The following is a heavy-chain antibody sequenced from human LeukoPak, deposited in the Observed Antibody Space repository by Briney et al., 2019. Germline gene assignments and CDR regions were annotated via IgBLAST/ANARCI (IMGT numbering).Heavy chain of an antibody. CDR3: AKEEEQWLVRGIDY. D-gene: IGHD6-19*01. CDR2: ISYDGSNK. J-gene: IGHJ4*02. CDR1: GFTSSSYG. V-gene: IGHV3-30*18. Sequence: GGSLRLSCAASGFTSSSYGMHWVRQAPGKGLEWVAVISYDGSNKYYADSVKGRFTISRDNSKNTLYLQMNSLRAEDTAVYYCAKEEEQWLVRGIDYWGQGTLVTVSS.